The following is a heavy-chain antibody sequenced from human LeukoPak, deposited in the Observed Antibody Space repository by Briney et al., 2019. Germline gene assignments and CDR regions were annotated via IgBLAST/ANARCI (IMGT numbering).Heavy chain of an antibody. D-gene: IGHD3-3*01. CDR1: GYTLTELS. J-gene: IGHJ6*02. Sequence: ASVKVSCKVSGYTLTELSMHWVRQAPGKGLEWMGGFDPEDGETIYAQKLQGRVTMTTDTSTSTAYMELRSLRSDDTAVYYCASTYYDFWSGYPRGYYYYGMDVWGQGTTVTVSS. CDR3: ASTYYDFWSGYPRGYYYYGMDV. CDR2: FDPEDGET. V-gene: IGHV1-24*01.